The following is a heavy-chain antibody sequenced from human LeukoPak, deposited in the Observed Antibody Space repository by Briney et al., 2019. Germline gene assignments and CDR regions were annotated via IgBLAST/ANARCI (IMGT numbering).Heavy chain of an antibody. CDR2: ISTSGSTI. CDR3: ARNRGFDS. J-gene: IGHJ4*02. Sequence: GGSLRLSCAASGFTFSNYEMNWVRQAPGKGLEWVSYISTSGSTIHYADSVKGRFTTSRDDAKNSLYLQMNSLTAEDTAVYYCARNRGFDSWGQGTLVTVSS. V-gene: IGHV3-48*03. D-gene: IGHD1-14*01. CDR1: GFTFSNYE.